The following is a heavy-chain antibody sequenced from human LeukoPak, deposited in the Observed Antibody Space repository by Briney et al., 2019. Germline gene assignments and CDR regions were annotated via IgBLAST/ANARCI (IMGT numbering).Heavy chain of an antibody. Sequence: GGSLRLSCAASGLTFSSYWMHWVRQAPGKGLVWVSRINSDGSSTSYADSVKGRFTISRDNAKNTLYLQMNSLRAEDTAVYYCARDRVTMVRGAITDYYYHMDVWGKGTTVTVSS. V-gene: IGHV3-74*01. CDR1: GLTFSSYW. CDR3: ARDRVTMVRGAITDYYYHMDV. D-gene: IGHD3-10*01. CDR2: INSDGSST. J-gene: IGHJ6*03.